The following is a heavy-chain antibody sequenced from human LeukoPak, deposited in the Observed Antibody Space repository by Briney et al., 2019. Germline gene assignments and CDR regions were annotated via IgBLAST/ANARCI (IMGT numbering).Heavy chain of an antibody. D-gene: IGHD3-16*01. CDR1: GGSISNTNNY. V-gene: IGHV4-39*01. Sequence: SVTVSLTCTVSGGSISNTNNYWGWIRPPPGKGLEWFGGLSYSRSTYYNPPLKSRVTISVDTSKNQFSLILSSVTAADTAIYYCARHGQWPALLGYWGQGTLVSVSS. CDR2: LSYSRST. CDR3: ARHGQWPALLGY. J-gene: IGHJ4*02.